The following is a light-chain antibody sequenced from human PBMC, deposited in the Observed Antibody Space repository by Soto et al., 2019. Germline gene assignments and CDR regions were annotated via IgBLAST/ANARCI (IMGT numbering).Light chain of an antibody. CDR3: QQRINWPPGEFT. V-gene: IGKV3-11*01. Sequence: EIVLTQSPATLSLSPGERATLSCRASQSVGSSLAWYQQKPGQAPRLLIYDASNRATGIPARFSGSGSVTDFTLTISSLEPEDFAVYYCQQRINWPPGEFTFGPGTKVDIK. J-gene: IGKJ3*01. CDR1: QSVGSS. CDR2: DAS.